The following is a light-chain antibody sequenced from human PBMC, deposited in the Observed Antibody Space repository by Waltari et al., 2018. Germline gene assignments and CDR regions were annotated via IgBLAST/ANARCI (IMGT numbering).Light chain of an antibody. CDR2: RVS. Sequence: DVVMTQSPLSLSVTLGQAASLPCQSSQSLVHSDGNTHLNWFQQRPGQSPRRLIYRVSNRDSGVPDRFSGSGSGTDFTLKINKVEAEDVGIYYCMQGTHWPYTFGQGTKLDIK. CDR3: MQGTHWPYT. V-gene: IGKV2-30*02. J-gene: IGKJ2*01. CDR1: QSLVHSDGNTH.